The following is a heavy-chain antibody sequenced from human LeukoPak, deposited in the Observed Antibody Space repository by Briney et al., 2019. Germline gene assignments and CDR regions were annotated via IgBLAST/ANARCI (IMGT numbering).Heavy chain of an antibody. CDR3: NWFDP. J-gene: IGHJ5*02. V-gene: IGHV4-34*01. Sequence: PSETLSLPCAVYGASFSNYYWSWIRQPPGKGLEWIGETDHSGSTKCNPSLKGRVTISLDTSKNQFSLDLTSVTAADTGVVSYNWFDPWGQGTLVTVSS. D-gene: IGHD3-16*01. CDR1: GASFSNYY. CDR2: TDHSGST.